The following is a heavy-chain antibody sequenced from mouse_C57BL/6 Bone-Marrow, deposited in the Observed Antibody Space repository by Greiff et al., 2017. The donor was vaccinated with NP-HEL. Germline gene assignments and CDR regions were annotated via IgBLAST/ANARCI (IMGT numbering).Heavy chain of an antibody. Sequence: EVQVVESGPELVKPGASVKMSCKASGYTFTDYNMHWVKQSHGKSLEWIGYINPNNGGTSYNQKFKGKATLTVNKSSSTAYMELRSLTSEDSAVYYCARSGNSVFDYWGQGTTLTVSS. J-gene: IGHJ2*01. V-gene: IGHV1-22*01. D-gene: IGHD3-1*01. CDR1: GYTFTDYN. CDR2: INPNNGGT. CDR3: ARSGNSVFDY.